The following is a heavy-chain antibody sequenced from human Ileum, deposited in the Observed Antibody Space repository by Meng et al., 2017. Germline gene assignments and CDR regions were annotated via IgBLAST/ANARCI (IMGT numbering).Heavy chain of an antibody. V-gene: IGHV3-66*02. CDR2: IYSGGST. CDR3: VRGSGGRPTDY. D-gene: IGHD2-15*01. J-gene: IGHJ4*02. CDR1: GGSISSYY. Sequence: ETLSLTCTVSGGSISSYYWSWIRQPPGKGLEWVSVIYSGGSTYYADSVKGRFTISRDNSKNTLYLQMNSLRPEDTAVYYCVRGSGGRPTDYWGQGTLVTVSS.